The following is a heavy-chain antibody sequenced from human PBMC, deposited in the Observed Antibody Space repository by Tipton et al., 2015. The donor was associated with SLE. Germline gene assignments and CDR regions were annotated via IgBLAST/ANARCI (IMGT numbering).Heavy chain of an antibody. Sequence: SLRLSCAASGFTFSNFGMHWVRQAPGKGLEWVAFIWYDGISKYYADSMKGRFTISRDNSKNTLYLQLNSVRVEDTAVYHCAKALGGGSFPIVFWGQGTLVTVSS. J-gene: IGHJ4*02. CDR3: AKALGGGSFPIVF. CDR2: IWYDGISK. CDR1: GFTFSNFG. D-gene: IGHD2-15*01. V-gene: IGHV3-30*02.